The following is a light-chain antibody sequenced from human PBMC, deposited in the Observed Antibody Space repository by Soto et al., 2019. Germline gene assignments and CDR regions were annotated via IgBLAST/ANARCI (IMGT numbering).Light chain of an antibody. CDR2: SYN. CDR1: SSNIGSNT. Sequence: QSVLTQPPSASGTPGRRVTISCSGSSSNIGSNTVNWYQQLPGTAPKLLIYSYNQRPSGVPDRFSGSRSGTSASLAISGLQSEDEADYYCAVWDDSLNGVVFGGGTKVTVL. J-gene: IGLJ2*01. V-gene: IGLV1-44*01. CDR3: AVWDDSLNGVV.